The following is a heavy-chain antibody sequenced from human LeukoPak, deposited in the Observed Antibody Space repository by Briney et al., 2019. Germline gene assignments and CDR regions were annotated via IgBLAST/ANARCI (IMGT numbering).Heavy chain of an antibody. D-gene: IGHD3-10*01. CDR3: ATTRGGGETPWRQPTHNWFDP. V-gene: IGHV4-38-2*02. CDR2: IYHSGSA. Sequence: SETLSLTCTVSGYSISSGYYWGWIRQPPGKGLEWIGSIYHSGSAYYNPSLKSRAIISIDTSKNQFSLRLSSVTAADTAIYYCATTRGGGETPWRQPTHNWFDPWGQGTLVTVSS. J-gene: IGHJ5*02. CDR1: GYSISSGYY.